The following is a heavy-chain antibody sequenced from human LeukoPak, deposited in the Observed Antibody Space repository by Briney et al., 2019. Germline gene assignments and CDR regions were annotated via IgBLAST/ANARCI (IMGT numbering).Heavy chain of an antibody. CDR3: ARGWGSAWYYFDF. CDR2: IYTSGST. CDR1: GGSISSFY. J-gene: IGHJ4*02. D-gene: IGHD6-19*01. V-gene: IGHV4-4*07. Sequence: PSETLSLTCTVSGGSISSFYWSWIRQPAGKGLEWVGRIYTSGSTNYNPSLKSRVTMSLDTSKSQFSLKLSSVTAADTAVYYCARGWGSAWYYFDFWGQGTLVTVSS.